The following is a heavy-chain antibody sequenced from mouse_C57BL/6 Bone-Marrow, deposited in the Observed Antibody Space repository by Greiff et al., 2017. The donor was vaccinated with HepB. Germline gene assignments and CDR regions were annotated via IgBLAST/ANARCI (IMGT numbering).Heavy chain of an antibody. CDR1: GYSITSGYY. CDR2: ISYDGSN. D-gene: IGHD1-3*01. Sequence: EVQLVESGPGLVKPSQSLSLTCSVTGYSITSGYYWNWIRQFPGNKLEWMGYISYDGSNNYNPSLKNRISITRDTSKNQFFLKLNSVTTEDTATYYCARKVFYKGLAMDYWGQGTSVTVSS. V-gene: IGHV3-6*01. CDR3: ARKVFYKGLAMDY. J-gene: IGHJ4*01.